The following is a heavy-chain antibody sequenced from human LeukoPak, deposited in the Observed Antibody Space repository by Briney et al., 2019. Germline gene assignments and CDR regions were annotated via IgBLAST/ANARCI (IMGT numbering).Heavy chain of an antibody. D-gene: IGHD6-13*01. CDR1: GGSFSGYY. J-gene: IGHJ4*02. CDR2: INHSGST. Sequence: SETLSLTCAVYGGSFSGYYWSWIRQPPGKGLEWIGEINHSGSTNYNPSLKSRVTISVDTSKNQFSLKLSSVTAADTAVYYCAGAVRSPSSWFDYWGQGTLVTVSS. CDR3: AGAVRSPSSWFDY. V-gene: IGHV4-34*01.